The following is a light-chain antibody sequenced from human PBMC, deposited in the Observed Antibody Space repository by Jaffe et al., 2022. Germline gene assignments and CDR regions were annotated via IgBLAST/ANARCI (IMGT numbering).Light chain of an antibody. V-gene: IGKV2-28*01. CDR2: LGS. Sequence: EIVMTQSPLSLPVTPGEPASISCRSSQRLLHRNGYNFLDWYLQKPGQSPQLLIYLGSNRASGVPDRFSGSGSGTDFTLKISRVEAEDVGVYYCMQALQTPPTFGQGTKVEIK. CDR3: MQALQTPPT. CDR1: QRLLHRNGYNF. J-gene: IGKJ1*01.